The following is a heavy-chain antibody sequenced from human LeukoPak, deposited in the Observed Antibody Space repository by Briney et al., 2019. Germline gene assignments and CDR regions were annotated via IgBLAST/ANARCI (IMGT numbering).Heavy chain of an antibody. D-gene: IGHD2-8*01. CDR1: GGSFSGYS. CDR3: ARAFRMYALHNWFDP. J-gene: IGHJ5*02. V-gene: IGHV4-34*01. Sequence: PSETLSLACAVYGGSFSGYSWTWIRQSPGKGLEWIGQVNHSGVTNYNPSLRSRVTISVDTSKNQFALKLSSVTAADTAVYYCARAFRMYALHNWFDPWGQGTLVTVSS. CDR2: VNHSGVT.